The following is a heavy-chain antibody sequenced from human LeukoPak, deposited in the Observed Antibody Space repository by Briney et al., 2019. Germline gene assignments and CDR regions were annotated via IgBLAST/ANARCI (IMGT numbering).Heavy chain of an antibody. CDR1: GYTFTGYY. CDR3: ARDPTRGDLSVY. J-gene: IGHJ4*02. Sequence: ASVKVSCKASGYTFTGYYMHWVRQVPGQGLEWMGWINSNSGDTNYAQKFQGRVTMTRDASISTAYMELSRLRSDDTAVYYGARDPTRGDLSVYWGQGTLVTVSS. D-gene: IGHD7-27*01. V-gene: IGHV1-2*02. CDR2: INSNSGDT.